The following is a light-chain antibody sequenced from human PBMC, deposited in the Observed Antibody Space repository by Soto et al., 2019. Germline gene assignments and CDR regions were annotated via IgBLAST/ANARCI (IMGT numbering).Light chain of an antibody. CDR2: KAS. CDR1: QSINSW. CDR3: QEYNSYSYN. V-gene: IGKV1-5*03. Sequence: DIQMTQSPSTLSASVGDRVTITCRASQSINSWLAWYQQKPGKAPKLLLYKASSLESGVPSRFSGSGSGTEFTLTNSSLQPDDFATYYCQEYNSYSYNFSKGTKLETK. J-gene: IGKJ2*01.